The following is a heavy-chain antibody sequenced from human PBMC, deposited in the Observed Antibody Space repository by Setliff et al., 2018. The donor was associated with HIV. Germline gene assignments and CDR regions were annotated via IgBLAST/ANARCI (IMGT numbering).Heavy chain of an antibody. V-gene: IGHV4-39*07. Sequence: PSETLSLTCTVSGGSITSSSYYWGWIRQPPGKGLEWIGSIYYSGTTNYNQSIKSRVTISVDTSKNQFSLNVSSVTAADTAVYYCARGWGHDGFDFWGQGTMVTVSS. J-gene: IGHJ3*01. CDR3: ARGWGHDGFDF. CDR2: IYYSGTT. CDR1: GGSITSSSYY. D-gene: IGHD7-27*01.